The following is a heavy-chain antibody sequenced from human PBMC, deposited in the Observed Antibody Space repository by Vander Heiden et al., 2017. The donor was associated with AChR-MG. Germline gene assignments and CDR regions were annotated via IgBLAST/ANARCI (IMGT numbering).Heavy chain of an antibody. CDR2: IWYDGSNK. Sequence: QVQLVESGGGVVQPGRSLRLSCAASGFPFSSHGMHWVRQAPGKGLEWVAVIWYDGSNKYYADSVKGRFTISRDNSKNTLYLQMNSLRAEDTAVYYCARDCGVLLWFGEFNNWFDPWGQGTLVTVSS. J-gene: IGHJ5*02. V-gene: IGHV3-33*01. D-gene: IGHD3-10*01. CDR3: ARDCGVLLWFGEFNNWFDP. CDR1: GFPFSSHG.